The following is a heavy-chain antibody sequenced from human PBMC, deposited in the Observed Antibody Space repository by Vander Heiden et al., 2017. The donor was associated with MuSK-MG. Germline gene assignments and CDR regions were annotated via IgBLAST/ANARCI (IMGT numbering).Heavy chain of an antibody. J-gene: IGHJ4*02. CDR3: ARGSEQWLVLGYGHYFDY. D-gene: IGHD6-19*01. Sequence: VQLLQSGAEVKNPGASVKVSCKASGYTFTRYYLHWVRQAPGQGLEWMGWINPNSGGTNYAQKFQGRVTMTRDTSISTAYMELSSLRSDDTAVYYCARGSEQWLVLGYGHYFDYWGQGTLVTVSS. V-gene: IGHV1-2*02. CDR2: INPNSGGT. CDR1: GYTFTRYY.